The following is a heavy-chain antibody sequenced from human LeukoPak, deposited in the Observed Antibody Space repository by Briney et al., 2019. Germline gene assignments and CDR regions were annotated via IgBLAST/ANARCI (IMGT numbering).Heavy chain of an antibody. D-gene: IGHD5-18*01. Sequence: GASVKVPCKASGGTFSSYAISWVRQAPGQGLEWMGGIIPIFGTANYAQKLQGRVTMTTDTSTSTAYMELRSLRSDDTAVYYCARDRGKRVETSMVGFPWGQGTLVTVSS. V-gene: IGHV1-69*05. CDR2: IIPIFGTA. J-gene: IGHJ5*02. CDR3: ARDRGKRVETSMVGFP. CDR1: GGTFSSYA.